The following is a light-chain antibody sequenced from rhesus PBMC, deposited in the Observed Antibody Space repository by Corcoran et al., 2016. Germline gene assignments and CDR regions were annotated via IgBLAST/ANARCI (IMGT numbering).Light chain of an antibody. Sequence: DIQMTQSPSSLSASVGDTVTITCRASQSFSSSLAWYPQKPGKAPKLLIYMASSLQSGVPSRFSGSKSGTDFTLTISSLQPEDIASYYCQQYYSYPWTFGQGTKVEIK. CDR3: QQYYSYPWT. V-gene: IGKV1-46*01. CDR2: MAS. CDR1: QSFSSS. J-gene: IGKJ1*01.